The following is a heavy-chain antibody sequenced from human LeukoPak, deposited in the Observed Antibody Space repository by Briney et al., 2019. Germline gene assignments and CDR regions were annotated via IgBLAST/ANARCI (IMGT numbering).Heavy chain of an antibody. J-gene: IGHJ4*02. CDR2: ISGRGGNT. CDR1: GFSFGSYA. Sequence: GGSLRLSCAASGFSFGSYAMTWVRQAPGKGLEWVSAISGRGGNTYYADSVKGRFTISRDNSKNTLYLQMNSLRAEDTAVYYCAKDRGSGWPQLDYWGQGTLVTVSS. CDR3: AKDRGSGWPQLDY. V-gene: IGHV3-23*01. D-gene: IGHD6-19*01.